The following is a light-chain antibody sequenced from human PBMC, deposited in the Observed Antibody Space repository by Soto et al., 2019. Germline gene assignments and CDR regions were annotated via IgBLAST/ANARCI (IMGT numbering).Light chain of an antibody. Sequence: SYELTQPPSVSVSPGQTASITCSGDKLGEKYACWYQQKPGQSPVLVIYQDSKRPSGIPERFSGSNSGNTATLTISGTQAMDAADYYCQAWDSSTALVVFGGGTKVTVL. CDR2: QDS. CDR1: KLGEKY. CDR3: QAWDSSTALVV. V-gene: IGLV3-1*01. J-gene: IGLJ2*01.